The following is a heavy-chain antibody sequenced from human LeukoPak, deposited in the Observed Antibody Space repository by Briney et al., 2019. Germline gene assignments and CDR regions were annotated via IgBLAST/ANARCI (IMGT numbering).Heavy chain of an antibody. Sequence: RSSETLSLTCTVSGGSIGSYYWSWIRQPPGKGLEWIGNIFYSGSTYYSPSLKSRVTISLDTSRNQFSLKLNSVTAADTAVYYCAKSNGYGLVDIWGQGTMVTVSS. CDR2: IFYSGST. CDR1: GGSIGSYY. V-gene: IGHV4-59*12. CDR3: AKSNGYGLVDI. D-gene: IGHD3-10*01. J-gene: IGHJ3*02.